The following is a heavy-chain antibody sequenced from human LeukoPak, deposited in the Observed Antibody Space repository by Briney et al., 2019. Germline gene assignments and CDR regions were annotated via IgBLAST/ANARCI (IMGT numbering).Heavy chain of an antibody. D-gene: IGHD2-8*01. CDR2: INWNGGST. J-gene: IGHJ2*01. V-gene: IGHV3-20*04. Sequence: GGSLRLSCAASGFTFDDYGMSRVRQVPGKGLEWVSGINWNGGSTGYADPVKGRFTISRDNAKNSLYLQMNSLRVEDTALYYCAGGDRNGWYFDLWGRGTLVTVS. CDR3: AGGDRNGWYFDL. CDR1: GFTFDDYG.